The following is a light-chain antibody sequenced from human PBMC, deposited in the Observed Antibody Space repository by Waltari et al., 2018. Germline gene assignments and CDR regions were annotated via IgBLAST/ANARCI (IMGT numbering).Light chain of an antibody. Sequence: SALTQPRSVSGSPVQSVTIPCTGTTSDVGGYNYVSWYQHHPGKAPKLMIFDVTQRPSGVPDRFSGSKSANTASLTISGLQAEDEADYYCCSFAGTYTWVFGGGTKVTVL. CDR3: CSFAGTYTWV. CDR2: DVT. J-gene: IGLJ3*02. V-gene: IGLV2-11*01. CDR1: TSDVGGYNY.